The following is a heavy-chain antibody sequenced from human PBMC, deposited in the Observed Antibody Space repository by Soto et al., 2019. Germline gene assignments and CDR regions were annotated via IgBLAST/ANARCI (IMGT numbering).Heavy chain of an antibody. J-gene: IGHJ4*02. Sequence: QVQLQQWGAGLLKPSETLSLTCAVYGGSFSGYYWSWIRQPPGKGLEWIGEINHSGSTNYNPSLKSRVTISVDTSKNQFSLKLRSVTAADTAVYYCARDPHYDYVWGSYRPFDYWGQGTLVTVSS. V-gene: IGHV4-34*01. D-gene: IGHD3-16*02. CDR2: INHSGST. CDR3: ARDPHYDYVWGSYRPFDY. CDR1: GGSFSGYY.